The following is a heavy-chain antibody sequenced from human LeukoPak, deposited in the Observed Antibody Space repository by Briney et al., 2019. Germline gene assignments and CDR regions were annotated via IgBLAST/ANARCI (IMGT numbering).Heavy chain of an antibody. V-gene: IGHV4-34*01. CDR1: GGSFSGYY. D-gene: IGHD2-2*01. J-gene: IGHJ4*02. CDR3: ARREKEDRVVPAAHSTYYFDY. CDR2: INHSGST. Sequence: PSETLSLTCAVYGGSFSGYYWSWIRQPPGKGLEWIGEINHSGSTNYNPSLKSRVTISVDTSKNQFSLKLSSVTAAVTAVYYCARREKEDRVVPAAHSTYYFDYWGQGTLVTVSS.